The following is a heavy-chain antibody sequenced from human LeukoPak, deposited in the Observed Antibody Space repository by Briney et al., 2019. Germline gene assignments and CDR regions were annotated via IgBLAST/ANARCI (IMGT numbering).Heavy chain of an antibody. CDR1: GYTFTSYD. V-gene: IGHV1-8*01. J-gene: IGHJ3*02. D-gene: IGHD6-19*01. CDR3: ARDQYSSGWYEGAFDI. CDR2: MNPNSGNT. Sequence: ASVKVSCKASGYTFTSYDINWVRQATGQGLEWMGWMNPNSGNTGYAQKFQGRATMTRNTSISTAYMELSSLRSEDTAVYYCARDQYSSGWYEGAFDIWGQGTMVTVSS.